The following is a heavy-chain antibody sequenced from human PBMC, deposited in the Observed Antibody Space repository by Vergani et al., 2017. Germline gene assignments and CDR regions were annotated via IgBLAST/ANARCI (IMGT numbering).Heavy chain of an antibody. CDR3: TRQRVICGAPNGFDP. CDR2: IRSNAYGGTT. Sequence: EVQLVESGGGLVQPGRSLRLSCTASGFTFGDYAMSWVRQAPGKGLEGEGFIRSNAYGGTTEYAASVKGRFTNSRDESKSITYLQMNSLKTEDTAVYYCTRQRVICGAPNGFDPWGQGTLVTVSS. D-gene: IGHD3/OR15-3a*01. J-gene: IGHJ5*02. V-gene: IGHV3-49*04. CDR1: GFTFGDYA.